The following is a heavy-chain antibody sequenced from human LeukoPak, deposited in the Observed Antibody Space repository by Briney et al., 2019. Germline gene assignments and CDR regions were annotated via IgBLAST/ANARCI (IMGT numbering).Heavy chain of an antibody. CDR1: GFTFIYFW. Sequence: GGSLRLSCAASGFTFIYFWTHWVRQFPGKGLVWVSGINNDGTATYYADCVKGRFTISRDNAKNTVYLQMTGLRAEGTTVYYCATVSEYWGQGTLVTVSS. J-gene: IGHJ4*02. CDR2: INNDGTAT. V-gene: IGHV3-74*01. CDR3: ATVSEY.